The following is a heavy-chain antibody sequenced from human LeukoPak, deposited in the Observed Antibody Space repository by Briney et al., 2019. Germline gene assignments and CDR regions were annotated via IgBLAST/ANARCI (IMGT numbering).Heavy chain of an antibody. Sequence: SETLSLTCTVSGGSISSYYWSWIRQPPGKGLEWIGYIYYSGSTNYNPSLKSRVTISVDTSKNQFSLKLSSVTAADTAVHYCARMRRITIFGVVTPRGAFDIWGQGTMVTVSS. CDR1: GGSISSYY. CDR3: ARMRRITIFGVVTPRGAFDI. CDR2: IYYSGST. D-gene: IGHD3-3*01. V-gene: IGHV4-59*01. J-gene: IGHJ3*02.